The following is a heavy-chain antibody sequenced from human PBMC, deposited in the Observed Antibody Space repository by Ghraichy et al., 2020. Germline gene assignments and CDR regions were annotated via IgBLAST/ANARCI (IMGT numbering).Heavy chain of an antibody. D-gene: IGHD2-21*01. V-gene: IGHV2-5*02. CDR2: IYWDDSK. Sequence: SGPTLVKPTQTLTLTCTFSGFSLSTSGVGVAWIRQPPGKALEWLALIYWDDSKHYSPSLKSRLTITKDTSKNQVVLIMTNMDPVDTATYYCAHNVFCDYWGQGTLVTVSS. J-gene: IGHJ4*02. CDR1: GFSLSTSGVG. CDR3: AHNVFCDY.